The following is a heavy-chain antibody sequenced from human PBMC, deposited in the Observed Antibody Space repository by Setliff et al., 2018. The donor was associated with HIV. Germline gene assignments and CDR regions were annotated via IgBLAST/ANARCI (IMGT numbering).Heavy chain of an antibody. CDR1: GGSVSSYH. CDR2: LYYSGST. CDR3: ARAMGANWSYYYYMDV. V-gene: IGHV4-59*02. Sequence: SETLSLTCTVSGGSVSSYHWTWIRQPPGKGLEWIGYLYYSGSTYYNPSLKSRVTISIDTSKKQLSLKLNSVTAADTAVYYCARAMGANWSYYYYMDVWGKGTTVTAP. D-gene: IGHD1-26*01. J-gene: IGHJ6*03.